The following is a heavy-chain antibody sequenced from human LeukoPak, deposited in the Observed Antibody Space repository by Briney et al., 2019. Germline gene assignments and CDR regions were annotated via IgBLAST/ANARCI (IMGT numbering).Heavy chain of an antibody. CDR1: GFTFSSYA. J-gene: IGHJ4*02. Sequence: GSLRLSCAASGFTFSSYAMSWVHQAPGKGLEWVSAIGGDAVSTYYADSVKGRFSISRDNSKNTLYLQMNSLRADDTAVYYCAKDLWKADYWGQGTLVTVSS. D-gene: IGHD3-3*01. CDR2: IGGDAVST. CDR3: AKDLWKADY. V-gene: IGHV3-23*01.